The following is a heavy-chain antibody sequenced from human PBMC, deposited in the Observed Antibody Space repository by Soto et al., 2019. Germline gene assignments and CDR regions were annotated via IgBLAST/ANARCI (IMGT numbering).Heavy chain of an antibody. J-gene: IGHJ4*02. CDR3: AKVSERGPYSSSSFDY. D-gene: IGHD6-6*01. CDR2: ISGSGGST. CDR1: GFTFSSYA. Sequence: GGSLRLSCAASGFTFSSYAMSWVRQAPGKGLEWVSAISGSGGSTYYADSVKGRFTISRDNSKNTLYLQMNSLRAEDTAVYYCAKVSERGPYSSSSFDYWGQGTLVTVSS. V-gene: IGHV3-23*01.